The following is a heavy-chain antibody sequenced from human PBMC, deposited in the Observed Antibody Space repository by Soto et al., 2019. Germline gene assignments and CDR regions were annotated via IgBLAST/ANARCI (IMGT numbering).Heavy chain of an antibody. V-gene: IGHV3-33*01. Sequence: GGSLRLSCAASGFTFSSYGMHWVRQAPGKGLEWVAVIWYDGSNKYYADSVKGRFTISRDNSKNTLYLQMNSLRAEDTAVYYCAREEFEERRGLVIKAVLKLYGMDVWGQGTTVTVSS. CDR1: GFTFSSYG. CDR3: AREEFEERRGLVIKAVLKLYGMDV. D-gene: IGHD1-1*01. CDR2: IWYDGSNK. J-gene: IGHJ6*02.